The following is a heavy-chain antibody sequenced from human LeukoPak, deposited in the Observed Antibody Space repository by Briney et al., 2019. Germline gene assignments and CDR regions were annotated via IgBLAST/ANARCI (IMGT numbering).Heavy chain of an antibody. J-gene: IGHJ5*02. D-gene: IGHD4/OR15-4a*01. Sequence: SQTLSLTCTVSGGSISSGSYYWSWIRQPAGKGLEWIGRIYTSGSTNYNPSLKSRVTISVDTSKDQFSLKLSSVPPADRAVYYCARDRLDYDWFDPGGQETLVTVS. CDR1: GGSISSGSYY. V-gene: IGHV4-61*02. CDR2: IYTSGST. CDR3: ARDRLDYDWFDP.